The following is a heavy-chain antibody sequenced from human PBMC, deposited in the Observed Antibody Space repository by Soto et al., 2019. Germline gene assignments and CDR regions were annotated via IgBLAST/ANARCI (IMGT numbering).Heavy chain of an antibody. CDR1: GFTFTNYI. V-gene: IGHV3-21*01. D-gene: IGHD3-16*02. Sequence: GESLRLSCTASGFTFTNYIMTWVRQAPGKGLEWVSSLSSGSRYVYYVDSVKGRFTISRDDAKNSVYLQMNSLRAEDAAVYYCVRGGSSRSYWGQGSRVTVSS. J-gene: IGHJ4*02. CDR3: VRGGSSRSY. CDR2: LSSGSRYV.